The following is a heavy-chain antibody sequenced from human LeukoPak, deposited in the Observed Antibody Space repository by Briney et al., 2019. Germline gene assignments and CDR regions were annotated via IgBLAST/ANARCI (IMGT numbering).Heavy chain of an antibody. D-gene: IGHD7-27*01. CDR2: IYYTGSS. CDR3: ASRKLGNDY. V-gene: IGHV4-59*02. Sequence: SETLSLTCTVSGGSVSDFYWSWIRQSPGKGLEWIGYIYYTGSSSYNPSLRSRVTISADTSKNQFSLKLSSVTAADTAVYYCASRKLGNDYWGQGTLVTVSS. J-gene: IGHJ4*01. CDR1: GGSVSDFY.